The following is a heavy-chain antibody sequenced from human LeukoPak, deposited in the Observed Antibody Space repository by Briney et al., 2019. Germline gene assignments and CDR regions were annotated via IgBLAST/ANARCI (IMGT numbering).Heavy chain of an antibody. CDR1: GGSISTYH. Sequence: PSETLSLTCAVSGGSISTYHWSWIRQPPGKGLEWIAYIYYTGSTNYNPSLKSRVTISIDTSKNHFSLKLTSVTAADAAVYYCARLKLYGHFDYWGQGTLVTVSS. D-gene: IGHD2/OR15-2a*01. J-gene: IGHJ4*02. V-gene: IGHV4-59*08. CDR2: IYYTGST. CDR3: ARLKLYGHFDY.